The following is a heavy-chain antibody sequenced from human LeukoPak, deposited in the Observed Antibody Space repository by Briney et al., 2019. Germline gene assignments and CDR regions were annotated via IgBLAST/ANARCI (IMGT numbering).Heavy chain of an antibody. CDR1: GGSISSGGYY. D-gene: IGHD7-27*01. CDR3: ARDATGENAFDI. V-gene: IGHV4-30-2*01. Sequence: SQTLSLTCTVPGGSISSGGYYWSWIRQPPGKGLEWIGYIYHSGSTYYNPSLKSRVTISVDRSKKQFSLKLSSVTAADTAVYYCARDATGENAFDIWGQGTMVTVSS. CDR2: IYHSGST. J-gene: IGHJ3*02.